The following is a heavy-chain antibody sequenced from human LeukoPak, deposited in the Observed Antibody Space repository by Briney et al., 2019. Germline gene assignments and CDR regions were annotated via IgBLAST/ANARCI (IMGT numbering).Heavy chain of an antibody. D-gene: IGHD6-13*01. CDR1: GFTFSSYE. CDR3: TSGYLQLVHDY. J-gene: IGHJ4*02. Sequence: PGGSLRLSCAASGFTFSSYEMNWVRQASGKGLEWVGRIRSKANSYATAYAASVKGRFTISRDDSKNTAYLQMNSLKTEDTAVYYCTSGYLQLVHDYWGQGTLVTVSS. V-gene: IGHV3-73*01. CDR2: IRSKANSYAT.